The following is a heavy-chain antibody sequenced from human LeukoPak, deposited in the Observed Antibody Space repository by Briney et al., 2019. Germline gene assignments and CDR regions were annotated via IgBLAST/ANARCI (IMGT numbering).Heavy chain of an antibody. CDR1: GGTFSSYA. J-gene: IGHJ4*02. CDR3: AGTEMTTVTPIDY. D-gene: IGHD4-17*01. V-gene: IGHV1-69*04. CDR2: IIPIFGIA. Sequence: ASVKVSCKASGGTFSSYAISWVRQAPGQGLEWMGRIIPIFGIANYAQKFQGRVTITADKSTSTAYMELSSLRSEDTAVYYCAGTEMTTVTPIDYWGQGTLVTVSS.